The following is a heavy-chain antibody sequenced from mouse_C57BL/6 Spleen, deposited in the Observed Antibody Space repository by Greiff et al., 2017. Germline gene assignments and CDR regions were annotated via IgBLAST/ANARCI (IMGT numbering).Heavy chain of an antibody. CDR3: ARGNYGSSYEGY. CDR1: GYTFTSYG. CDR2: IYPRSGNT. V-gene: IGHV1-81*01. J-gene: IGHJ2*01. D-gene: IGHD1-1*01. Sequence: QVQLQQSGAELARPGASVKLSCKASGYTFTSYGISWVKQRTGQGLEWIGEIYPRSGNTYYNEKFKGKATLTADKSSSTAYMELRSLTSEDSAVYFCARGNYGSSYEGYWGQGTTLTVSS.